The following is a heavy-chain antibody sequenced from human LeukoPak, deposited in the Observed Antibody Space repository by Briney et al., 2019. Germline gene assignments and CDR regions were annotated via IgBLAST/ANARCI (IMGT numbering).Heavy chain of an antibody. V-gene: IGHV3-23*01. CDR1: GFTFSNYA. Sequence: GGSLRLSCAASGFTFSNYAMSWVRQAPGKGLEWVSATSGRGDYTYYADSVKGRFTISRDNSKNTVYLQMNSLRVEDTAVYYCAKVRDLDTVLGRFDNWGQGTLVTVSS. J-gene: IGHJ5*02. CDR2: TSGRGDYT. CDR3: AKVRDLDTVLGRFDN. D-gene: IGHD5-18*01.